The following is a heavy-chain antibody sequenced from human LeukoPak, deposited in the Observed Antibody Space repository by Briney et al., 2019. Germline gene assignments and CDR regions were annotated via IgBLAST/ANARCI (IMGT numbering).Heavy chain of an antibody. J-gene: IGHJ4*02. CDR3: ATDRDGYNYYFDS. Sequence: ASAKVSCKVSGYSLTEISMHWVRQAPGKGLEWMGGFDPEDGERMSAQKFQGRVTMTEDTSTDTAYMELSSLRPEDTAVYYCATDRDGYNYYFDSWGQGTLVTVSS. D-gene: IGHD5-24*01. V-gene: IGHV1-24*01. CDR2: FDPEDGER. CDR1: GYSLTEIS.